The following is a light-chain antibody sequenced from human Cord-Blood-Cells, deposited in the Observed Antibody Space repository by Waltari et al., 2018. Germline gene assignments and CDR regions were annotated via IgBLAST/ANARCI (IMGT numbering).Light chain of an antibody. CDR2: GNS. CDR3: QSYDSSLSGYV. V-gene: IGLV1-40*01. CDR1: RSNIGAGYD. J-gene: IGLJ1*01. Sequence: QSVLTQPPSVSGAPGQRVTISCTGSRSNIGAGYDVHWYQQQPGTAPKLLIFGNSNRPSGVPDRFSGSKSGTSASLAITGLQAEDEADYYCQSYDSSLSGYVFGTGTKVTVL.